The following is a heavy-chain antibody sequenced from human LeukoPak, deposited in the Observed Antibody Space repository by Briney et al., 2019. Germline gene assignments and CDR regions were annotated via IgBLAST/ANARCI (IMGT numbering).Heavy chain of an antibody. J-gene: IGHJ4*02. Sequence: SVKVSCKASGGTFSIYAISWVRQAPGQGLEWMGGIIPIFGTANYAQKFQGRVTITADESTSTAYMELSSLRSEDTAVYYCASPGGSGSYFPFDYWGQGTLVTVSS. CDR2: IIPIFGTA. V-gene: IGHV1-69*01. CDR3: ASPGGSGSYFPFDY. CDR1: GGTFSIYA. D-gene: IGHD1-26*01.